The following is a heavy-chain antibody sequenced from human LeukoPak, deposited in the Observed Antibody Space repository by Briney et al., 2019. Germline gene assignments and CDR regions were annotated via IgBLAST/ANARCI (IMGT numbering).Heavy chain of an antibody. V-gene: IGHV3-15*01. J-gene: IGHJ4*02. CDR2: IKSNADGGTP. D-gene: IGHD2/OR15-2a*01. CDR1: GFSFMNAW. CDR3: TTFYHEYSPY. Sequence: PGGSLRLSCAASGFSFMNAWMIWVRQAPGKGLEWVGHIKSNADGGTPDYAVPARGRFTISRDDSKNTLYLQMNSLKTEDTAVYYCTTFYHEYSPYWGRGTLVTVSS.